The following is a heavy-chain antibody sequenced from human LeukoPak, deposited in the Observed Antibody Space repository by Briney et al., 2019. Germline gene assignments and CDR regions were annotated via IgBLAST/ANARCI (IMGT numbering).Heavy chain of an antibody. V-gene: IGHV3-30-3*01. CDR2: ISYDGSNK. D-gene: IGHD5-18*01. CDR3: AKDRTDTAMVIDPSFDY. J-gene: IGHJ4*02. Sequence: PGRSLRLSCAASGFTFSSYAMHWVRQAPGKGLEWVAVISYDGSNKYYADSVKGRFTISRDNSKNTLYLQMNSLRAEDTAVYYCAKDRTDTAMVIDPSFDYWGQGTLVTVSS. CDR1: GFTFSSYA.